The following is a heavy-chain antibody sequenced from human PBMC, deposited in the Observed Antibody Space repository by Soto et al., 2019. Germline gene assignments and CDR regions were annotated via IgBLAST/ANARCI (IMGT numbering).Heavy chain of an antibody. J-gene: IGHJ4*02. CDR2: IYNNGDT. D-gene: IGHD3-22*01. CDR3: ARNEYDTSGYDY. V-gene: IGHV4-4*07. Sequence: SETLSLTCTVSGGSINNYYWSWIRQPAGKGLEWIGRIYNNGDTNYNPSLKSRLTMSVDTSKTQFSLTLTSVTAADTAVYYCARNEYDTSGYDYWGQGTLVAVSS. CDR1: GGSINNYY.